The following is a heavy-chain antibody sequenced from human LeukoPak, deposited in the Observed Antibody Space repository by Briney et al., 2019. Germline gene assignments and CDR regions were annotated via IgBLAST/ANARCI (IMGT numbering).Heavy chain of an antibody. V-gene: IGHV1-2*02. Sequence: AASVKVSCKASGYTFTGYYMHWVRQAPGQGLEWMGWINPNSGGTNYAQKFQGRVTMTRDTSISTAYMELSRLRSDDTAVYYCARRDGYNFNWFDPWGRGTLVTVSS. J-gene: IGHJ5*02. CDR3: ARRDGYNFNWFDP. CDR1: GYTFTGYY. CDR2: INPNSGGT. D-gene: IGHD5-24*01.